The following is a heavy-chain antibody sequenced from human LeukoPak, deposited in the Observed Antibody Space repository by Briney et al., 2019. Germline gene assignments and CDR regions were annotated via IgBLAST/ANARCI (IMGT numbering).Heavy chain of an antibody. D-gene: IGHD3-10*01. CDR2: SYLGDPNT. Sequence: PGGPLNFSCKGSGYSFTSYWIAWARQLHGKGLDWMGISYLGDPNTRNSPSFQGHVTSSADKSISTAYLQWNSLMASHTAMYYCARQKVTMVRGIIITEYFDYWGQGTLVTVSS. CDR1: GYSFTSYW. CDR3: ARQKVTMVRGIIITEYFDY. V-gene: IGHV5-51*01. J-gene: IGHJ4*02.